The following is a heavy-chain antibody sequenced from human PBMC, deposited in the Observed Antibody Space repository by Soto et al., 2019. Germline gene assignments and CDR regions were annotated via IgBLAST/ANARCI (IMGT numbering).Heavy chain of an antibody. J-gene: IGHJ4*02. CDR1: GSRFSNYV. Sequence: QVQLVQSGAEVKTPGSSLKVSCKVSGSRFSNYVISWVRQAPGHGLEWLGRIIPIFNSTKYAQNFQGRVTMPVVKSTGTASLELGSLRSDDTAVYYCAREGRGKKAGYNGLVSLGYWGQGTLVTVSS. CDR3: AREGRGKKAGYNGLVSLGY. D-gene: IGHD2-2*02. CDR2: IIPIFNST. V-gene: IGHV1-69*06.